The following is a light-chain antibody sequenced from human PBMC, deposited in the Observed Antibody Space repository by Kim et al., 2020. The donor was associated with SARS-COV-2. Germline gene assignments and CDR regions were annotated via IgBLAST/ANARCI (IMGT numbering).Light chain of an antibody. CDR3: QQSYSTPPWT. CDR2: AAS. Sequence: SVGDRVTIPCRARQSISSYLTWYQQKPGKAPKLLIYAASSLQSGVPSRFSGSGSGTDFTLTISSLQPEDFATYYCQQSYSTPPWTFGQGTKVEIK. J-gene: IGKJ1*01. CDR1: QSISSY. V-gene: IGKV1-39*01.